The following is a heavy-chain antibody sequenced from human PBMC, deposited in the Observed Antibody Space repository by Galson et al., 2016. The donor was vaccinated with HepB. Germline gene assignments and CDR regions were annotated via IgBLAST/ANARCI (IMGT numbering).Heavy chain of an antibody. V-gene: IGHV3-30*03. CDR1: GSTFTNYW. CDR2: VSFDGKNK. J-gene: IGHJ4*02. CDR3: ARDRRPAGAFKSDRVGAADY. Sequence: SLRLSCAASGSTFTNYWMSWVRQAPGKGLEWVALVSFDGKNKFYADSVKGRFPISKDNSQSTLFLQMNSLRTDDTAVYFCARDRRPAGAFKSDRVGAADYWGQGTLVSVSS. D-gene: IGHD1-26*01.